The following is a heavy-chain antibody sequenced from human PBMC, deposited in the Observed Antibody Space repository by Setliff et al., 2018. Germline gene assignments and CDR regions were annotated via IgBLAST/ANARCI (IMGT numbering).Heavy chain of an antibody. CDR2: IYIGGSA. V-gene: IGHV4-61*10. CDR1: GGSVSSGSYY. Sequence: SETLSLTCTVSGGSVSSGSYYWSWIRQPAGKGLEWIGHIYIGGSANYNPSLKSRVTMSIDTSKNQFSLKLNSVTAADMAVYYCARVVESSGYYHYYYYMDVWGKGTTVTVSS. CDR3: ARVVESSGYYHYYYYMDV. D-gene: IGHD3-22*01. J-gene: IGHJ6*03.